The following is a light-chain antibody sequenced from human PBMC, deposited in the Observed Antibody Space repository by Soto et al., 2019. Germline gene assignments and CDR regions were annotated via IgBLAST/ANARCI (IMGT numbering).Light chain of an antibody. CDR1: QSVSNN. J-gene: IGKJ4*01. V-gene: IGKV3-15*01. CDR2: HAA. Sequence: EIVMTQSQATLSVSPGKRATLSCRASQSVSNNVAWYQQKPGQAPRLLIYHAATRATGIPARFSGSGSGTEVTLTISSLQSEDFAVYYCQQYNEWPLTFGGGTKVEIK. CDR3: QQYNEWPLT.